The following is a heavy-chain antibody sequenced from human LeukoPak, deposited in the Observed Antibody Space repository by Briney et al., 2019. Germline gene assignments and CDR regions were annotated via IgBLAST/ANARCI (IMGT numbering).Heavy chain of an antibody. Sequence: ASVKVSCKASGYTFTNYFMHWVRQAPGQGLEWMGVINPSGGGTTYAQRFQGRVTMTRDTSTSTVHTELSSLRSEDTAVYYCARGQNKCLGHWGQGTLVTVSS. J-gene: IGHJ4*02. D-gene: IGHD2/OR15-2a*01. V-gene: IGHV1-46*01. CDR1: GYTFTNYF. CDR2: INPSGGGT. CDR3: ARGQNKCLGH.